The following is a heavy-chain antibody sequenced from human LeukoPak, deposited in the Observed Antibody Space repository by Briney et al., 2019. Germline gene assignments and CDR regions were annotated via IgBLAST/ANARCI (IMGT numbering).Heavy chain of an antibody. Sequence: SETLSLTCAVYGGSFSGYYWSWIRQPPGKGLEWIGEINHSGSTNYNPSLKSRVTISVDTSKNQFSLKLSSVTVADTAVYYCARGSDIVVVVANSTNWFDPWGQGTLVTVSS. J-gene: IGHJ5*02. CDR3: ARGSDIVVVVANSTNWFDP. D-gene: IGHD2-15*01. CDR2: INHSGST. V-gene: IGHV4-34*01. CDR1: GGSFSGYY.